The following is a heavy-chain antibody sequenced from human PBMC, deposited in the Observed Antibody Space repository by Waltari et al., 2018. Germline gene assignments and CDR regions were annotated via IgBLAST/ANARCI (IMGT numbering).Heavy chain of an antibody. D-gene: IGHD2-2*01. Sequence: QVQLVQSGAEVKKPGSSVKVSCKASGGTFSSYAISWVRQAPGQGLEWMGGIIPIFGTANYAQKFQGRVTITADESTSTAYMELSSLRSEDTAVYYCARVGSSDCSSTSCPYYYYYYGMDVWGQGTKV. CDR3: ARVGSSDCSSTSCPYYYYYYGMDV. J-gene: IGHJ6*02. CDR1: GGTFSSYA. CDR2: IIPIFGTA. V-gene: IGHV1-69*01.